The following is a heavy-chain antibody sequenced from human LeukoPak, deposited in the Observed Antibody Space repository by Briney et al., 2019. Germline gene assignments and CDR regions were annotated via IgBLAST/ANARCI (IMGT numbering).Heavy chain of an antibody. CDR2: IIPIFGTA. CDR3: ASARGDGYCSSTSCRPTIYYYYMDV. J-gene: IGHJ6*03. Sequence: ASVKVSCKASGGTFSSYAISWVRQAPGQGLEWMGGIIPIFGTANYAQKFQGRVTITADESTSTAYMELSSLRSEDTAVYYCASARGDGYCSSTSCRPTIYYYYMDVWGKGTTVIVSS. CDR1: GGTFSSYA. D-gene: IGHD2-2*03. V-gene: IGHV1-69*13.